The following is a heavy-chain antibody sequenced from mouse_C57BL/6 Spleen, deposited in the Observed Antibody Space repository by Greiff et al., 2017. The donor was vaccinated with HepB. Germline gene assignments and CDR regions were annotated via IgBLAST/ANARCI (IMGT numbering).Heavy chain of an antibody. D-gene: IGHD1-2*01. CDR2: ISSGSSTI. J-gene: IGHJ2*01. V-gene: IGHV5-17*01. CDR1: GFTFSDYG. CDR3: ARPTTARGYYFDY. Sequence: EVQLVESGGGLVKPGGSLKLSCAASGFTFSDYGMHWVRQAPEKGLEWVAYISSGSSTIYYADTVKGRFTISRDNAKNTLFLQMTSLRSEDTAMYYCARPTTARGYYFDYWGQGTTLTVSS.